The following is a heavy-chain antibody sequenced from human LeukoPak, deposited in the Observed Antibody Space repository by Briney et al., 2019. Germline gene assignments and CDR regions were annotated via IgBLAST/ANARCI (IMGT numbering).Heavy chain of an antibody. Sequence: SETLSLTCTVSGGSISSYYWSWIRQPPGKGLEWIGYIYYSGSTNYNPSLKSRVTISVDTSKNQLSLKLSSVTAADTAVYYCARALGYVDYWGQGTLVTVSS. J-gene: IGHJ4*02. CDR3: ARALGYVDY. D-gene: IGHD2-2*01. CDR1: GGSISSYY. CDR2: IYYSGST. V-gene: IGHV4-59*01.